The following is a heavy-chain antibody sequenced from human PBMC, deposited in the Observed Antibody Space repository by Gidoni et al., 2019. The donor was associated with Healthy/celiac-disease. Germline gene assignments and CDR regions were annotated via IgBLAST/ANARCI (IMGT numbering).Heavy chain of an antibody. J-gene: IGHJ4*02. Sequence: QVQLQESGPGLVKPSGTLSLTCAVSGGSISRSNWWSWVRQPPGKGLEWIGEIYHSGSTNNNPSLKSRVTISVDKSKNQFSLKLSSVTAADTAVYYCARVRITMVRGVNLYYFDYWGQGTLVTVSS. V-gene: IGHV4-4*02. CDR2: IYHSGST. CDR1: GGSISRSNW. CDR3: ARVRITMVRGVNLYYFDY. D-gene: IGHD3-10*01.